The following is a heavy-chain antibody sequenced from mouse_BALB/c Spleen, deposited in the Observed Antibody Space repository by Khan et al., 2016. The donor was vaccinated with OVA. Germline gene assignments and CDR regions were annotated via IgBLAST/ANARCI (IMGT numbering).Heavy chain of an antibody. Sequence: VQLQESGAELVRPGVSVKISCKGSGYTFTDFTMHWVKQSHAKSLEWIGVVSTYYGDATYNQKFKGKATMTVDKSSSTAYMELARLTSEDSAIXSLERGGGGDRFAYWGQGTLVTVSA. J-gene: IGHJ3*01. CDR3: ERGGGGDRFAY. CDR2: VSTYYGDA. CDR1: GYTFTDFT. V-gene: IGHV1S137*01.